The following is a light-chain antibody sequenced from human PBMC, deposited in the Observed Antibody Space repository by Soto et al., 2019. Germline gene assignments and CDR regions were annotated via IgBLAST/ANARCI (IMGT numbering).Light chain of an antibody. J-gene: IGLJ1*01. CDR2: EVT. Sequence: QSVLTQPPSASGSPGQSVITSCTGTSGDDGGYDYVSWYQQHSGKAPKLRIYEVTKRPLGVPDRFSSSKSGNTASLSVSGLQAEDEADYYCSSYAGSDNPYVFETGTKVTV. V-gene: IGLV2-8*01. CDR1: SGDDGGYDY. CDR3: SSYAGSDNPYV.